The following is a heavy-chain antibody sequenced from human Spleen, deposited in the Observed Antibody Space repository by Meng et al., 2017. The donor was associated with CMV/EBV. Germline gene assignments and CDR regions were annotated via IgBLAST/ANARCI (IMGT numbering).Heavy chain of an antibody. CDR1: GGSINSGGYY. CDR2: IYYSGTT. Sequence: GGSINSGGYYWSWIRQHPGKGLEWIGYIYYSGTTYFNPSLKSRVTISVDTSKNQFSLKLSSVTAADTAVYYCARWRSYGSGTYYPDYWGQGTLVTSPQ. J-gene: IGHJ4*02. CDR3: ARWRSYGSGTYYPDY. V-gene: IGHV4-31*02. D-gene: IGHD3-10*01.